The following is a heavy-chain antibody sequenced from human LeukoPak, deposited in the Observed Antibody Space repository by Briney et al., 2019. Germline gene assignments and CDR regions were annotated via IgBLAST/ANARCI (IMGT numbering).Heavy chain of an antibody. Sequence: SETLSLTCTVSGGSINSYYWSWIRQPAGKGLEWIGRIYSSGSTNYNPPLKSRVSMSVDTSKNQFSLKLTSVTAADTAVYYCARGGKATVVTMWGQGILVTASS. CDR1: GGSINSYY. CDR2: IYSSGST. V-gene: IGHV4-4*07. D-gene: IGHD4-23*01. J-gene: IGHJ4*02. CDR3: ARGGKATVVTM.